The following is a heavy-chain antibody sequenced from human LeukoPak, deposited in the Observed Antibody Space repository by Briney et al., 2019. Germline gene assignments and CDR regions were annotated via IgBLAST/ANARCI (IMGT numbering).Heavy chain of an antibody. Sequence: GGSLRLSCAASGFTFSDYYMSWIRQAPGKGLEWVSYISSSGSTIYYADSVKGRFTISRDNAKNSLYLQMNSLRAEDTAVYCCARDSTYSGYDSGGLDYWGQGTLVTVSS. J-gene: IGHJ4*02. CDR1: GFTFSDYY. CDR2: ISSSGSTI. CDR3: ARDSTYSGYDSGGLDY. V-gene: IGHV3-11*01. D-gene: IGHD5-12*01.